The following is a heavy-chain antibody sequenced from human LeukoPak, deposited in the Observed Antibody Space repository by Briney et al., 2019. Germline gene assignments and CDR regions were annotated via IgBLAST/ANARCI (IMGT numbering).Heavy chain of an antibody. CDR3: ARESIVLMVYAF. CDR2: INPNSGGT. V-gene: IGHV1-2*02. J-gene: IGHJ4*02. Sequence: GASVKVSCKASGYTFTGYYMHWVRQAPGQGLEWMGWINPNSGGTNYAQKFQGRVTMTRDTSISTAYMELSRLGSGDTAVYYCARESIVLMVYAFWGQGTLVTVSS. D-gene: IGHD2-8*01. CDR1: GYTFTGYY.